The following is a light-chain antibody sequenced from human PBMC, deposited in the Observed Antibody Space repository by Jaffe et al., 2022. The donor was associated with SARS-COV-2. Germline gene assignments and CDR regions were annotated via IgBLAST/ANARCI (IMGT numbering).Light chain of an antibody. Sequence: IQMTQSPASLSACVGDRVNITCQASEDISEYLHWYQQHPGKAPKLLIYDVSNLRSGVPSRFSGSGSGRDFTLTISSLQAEDFATYSCQQYESLPYTFGQGTKLEV. V-gene: IGKV1-33*01. J-gene: IGKJ2*01. CDR3: QQYESLPYT. CDR2: DVS. CDR1: EDISEY.